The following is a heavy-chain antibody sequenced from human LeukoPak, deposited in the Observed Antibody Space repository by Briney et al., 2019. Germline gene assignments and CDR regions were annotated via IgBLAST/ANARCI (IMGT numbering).Heavy chain of an antibody. D-gene: IGHD2-2*01. Sequence: PGGSLRLSCAASGFTFSSYAMHWVRQAPGKGLEWVAFIRYEGSNKYCADSVKGRFTISRDNSKNTLYLQMNSLRAEDTAVYYCAKALFFAGHSTQLSWGQGTMVTVSS. CDR1: GFTFSSYA. CDR3: AKALFFAGHSTQLS. J-gene: IGHJ3*01. CDR2: IRYEGSNK. V-gene: IGHV3-30*02.